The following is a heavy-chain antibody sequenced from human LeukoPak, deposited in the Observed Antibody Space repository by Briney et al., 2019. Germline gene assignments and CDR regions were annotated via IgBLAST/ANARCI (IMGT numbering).Heavy chain of an antibody. J-gene: IGHJ4*02. CDR1: GYTFTSYG. Sequence: ASVKVSCKASGYTFTSYGISWVRQAPGQGLEWMGWISAYNGNTNYAQKLQGRVTMTTDTSTSTACMELRSLRSEDTAVYYCARETSSRYFDYWGQGTLLTVSS. CDR2: ISAYNGNT. CDR3: ARETSSRYFDY. V-gene: IGHV1-18*01.